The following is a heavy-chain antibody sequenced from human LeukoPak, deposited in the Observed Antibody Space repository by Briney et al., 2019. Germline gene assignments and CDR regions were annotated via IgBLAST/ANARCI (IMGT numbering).Heavy chain of an antibody. Sequence: SETLSLTCTVSGGLISSSSYYWGWVRQPPEKGLEWIGSFYYTGSTYYHPSLKSRVTISVDTSKNRFSLNLTSVTAADTAVYYCARTAGVAVAGSRQYFDYWGQGTLVTVSS. J-gene: IGHJ4*02. CDR3: ARTAGVAVAGSRQYFDY. V-gene: IGHV4-39*01. CDR2: FYYTGST. CDR1: GGLISSSSYY. D-gene: IGHD6-19*01.